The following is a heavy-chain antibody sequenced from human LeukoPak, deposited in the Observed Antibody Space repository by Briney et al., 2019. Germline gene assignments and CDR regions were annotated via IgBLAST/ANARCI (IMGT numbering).Heavy chain of an antibody. J-gene: IGHJ4*02. CDR2: ISSSGSTI. CDR3: ARVYTGSYRTGFVY. CDR1: GFTFSSYE. V-gene: IGHV3-48*03. D-gene: IGHD1-26*01. Sequence: GGSLRLSCAASGFTFSSYEMNWVRQAPGKGLEWVSYISSSGSTIYYADSVKGRFTISRDNARNSLYLQMNGLRAEDTAVYYCARVYTGSYRTGFVYWGQGTLVTVSS.